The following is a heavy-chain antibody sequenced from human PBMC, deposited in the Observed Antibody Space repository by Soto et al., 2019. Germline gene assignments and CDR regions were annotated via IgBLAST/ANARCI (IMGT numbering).Heavy chain of an antibody. CDR3: VKDFRCAD. CDR1: GFTFDDYA. Sequence: EVQLVESGGGLVQPGRSLRLSCAASGFTFDDYAIHWVRQAPGKGLEWVSGISGDGADTYYADSVRGRFTISRDNSKNTLSLQMNSLRDEDTALYYCVKDFRCADWGQGTLVTVSS. J-gene: IGHJ4*02. D-gene: IGHD2-8*01. CDR2: ISGDGADT. V-gene: IGHV3-9*01.